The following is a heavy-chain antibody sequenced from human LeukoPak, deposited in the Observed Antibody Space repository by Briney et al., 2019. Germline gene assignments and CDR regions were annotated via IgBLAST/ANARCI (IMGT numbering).Heavy chain of an antibody. CDR2: INPNSGGT. CDR3: ASILGSGSYRDY. V-gene: IGHV1-2*02. D-gene: IGHD3-10*01. Sequence: GASVKVTCKASGYTFTGYYMHWVRQAPGQGLEWMGWINPNSGGTNYAQKFQGRVTMTRDTSISTAYMELSRLRSDDKAVYYCASILGSGSYRDYWGQGTLVTVSS. CDR1: GYTFTGYY. J-gene: IGHJ4*02.